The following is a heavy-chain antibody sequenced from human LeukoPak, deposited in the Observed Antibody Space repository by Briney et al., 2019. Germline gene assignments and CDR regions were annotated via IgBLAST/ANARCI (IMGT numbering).Heavy chain of an antibody. CDR2: INTNTGSP. CDR1: GYSFTCYG. V-gene: IGHV7-4-1*02. J-gene: IGHJ3*01. CDR3: ARDEEGGL. Sequence: GASVKVSCKASGYSFTCYGMNWVRQAPGQGLEWMGWINTNTGSPTYAQGFTGRFVFSLDTSVSTAYLQINSLKAEDTAVYYCARDEEGGLWGQGTMVTVSS. D-gene: IGHD3-16*01.